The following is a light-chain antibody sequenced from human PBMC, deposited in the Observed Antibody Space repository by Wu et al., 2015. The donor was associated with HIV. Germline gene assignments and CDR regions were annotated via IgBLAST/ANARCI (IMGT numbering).Light chain of an antibody. CDR2: DAS. CDR3: QQFGASPPYS. J-gene: IGKJ2*03. V-gene: IGKV3-20*01. Sequence: EAVMTQSPATLSVSPGERATLACRASESVGGDVAWYQQKPGQAPRLLIYDASNRATGIPDRFSGSASASASGTDFTLTISRLEPEDFAVYYCQQFGASPPYSFGQGTKLEIK. CDR1: ESVGGD.